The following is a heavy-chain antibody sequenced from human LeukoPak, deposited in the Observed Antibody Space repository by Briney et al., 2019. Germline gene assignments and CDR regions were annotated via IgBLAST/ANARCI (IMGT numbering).Heavy chain of an antibody. CDR3: ARGISIAVAGTAREESYYYYYMDV. CDR1: GGSFSGYY. CDR2: INHRGST. J-gene: IGHJ6*03. Sequence: SETLSLTCAVYGGSFSGYYWSWIRQPPGKGLEWIGEINHRGSTNYNPSLKSRVTISVDTSKNQFSLKLSSVTAADTAVYYCARGISIAVAGTAREESYYYYYMDVWGKGTTVTVSS. D-gene: IGHD6-19*01. V-gene: IGHV4-34*01.